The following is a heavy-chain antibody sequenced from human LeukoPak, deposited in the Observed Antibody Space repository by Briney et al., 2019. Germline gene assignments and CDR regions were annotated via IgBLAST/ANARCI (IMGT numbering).Heavy chain of an antibody. CDR2: IWYDGSIK. V-gene: IGHV3-33*01. D-gene: IGHD2-15*01. J-gene: IGHJ6*02. CDR1: GFTFDTHG. CDR3: VRISCTGSRCKPYSYYDMDV. Sequence: GGSLRLSCAASGFTFDTHGMHWVRQAPGKGLEGVAVIWYDGSIKYYSDSVKGRFTISRDSSKNTLYLQMNSLRAEDTAVYYCVRISCTGSRCKPYSYYDMDVWGQGTTVTVSS.